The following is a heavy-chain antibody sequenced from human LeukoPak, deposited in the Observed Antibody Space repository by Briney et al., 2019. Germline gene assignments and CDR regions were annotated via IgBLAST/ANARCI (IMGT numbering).Heavy chain of an antibody. CDR3: VKETLWNSYGSYFDY. J-gene: IGHJ4*02. D-gene: IGHD5-18*01. CDR2: ISGSGGST. Sequence: GGSLRLSCAASGFTFSSYAMSWVRQAPGKGPQWVSTISGSGGSTYYADSVKGRFTISRDNSKNTLYLQMNNLRAEDTAVYYCVKETLWNSYGSYFDYWGQGTLVTVSS. CDR1: GFTFSSYA. V-gene: IGHV3-23*01.